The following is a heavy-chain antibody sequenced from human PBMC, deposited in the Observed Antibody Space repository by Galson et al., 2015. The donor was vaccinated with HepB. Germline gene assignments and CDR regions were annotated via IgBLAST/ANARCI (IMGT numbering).Heavy chain of an antibody. D-gene: IGHD4-23*01. CDR2: INPNSGGT. Sequence: SVKVSCKASGGTFSSYAISWVRQAPGQGLEWMGRINPNSGGTNYAQKFQGRVTMTRDTSISTAYMELSRLRSDDTAVYYCARGGAPLVRWWRDAFDIWGQGTMVTVSS. V-gene: IGHV1-2*06. CDR1: GGTFSSYA. J-gene: IGHJ3*02. CDR3: ARGGAPLVRWWRDAFDI.